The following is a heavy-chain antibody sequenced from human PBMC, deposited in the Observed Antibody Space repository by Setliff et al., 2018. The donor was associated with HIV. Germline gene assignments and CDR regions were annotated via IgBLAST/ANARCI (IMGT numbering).Heavy chain of an antibody. V-gene: IGHV3-21*01. CDR2: ISSDSRYI. CDR3: ARAPASSAYYARFDY. J-gene: IGHJ4*02. Sequence: GGSLRLSCVGSGFKFKNYNMNWVRQAPGKGLEWISSISSDSRYIYYADSVKGRFTISRDNAQDSVYLQISALRGEDTAIYYCARAPASSAYYARFDYWGQGTPVTVSS. CDR1: GFKFKNYN. D-gene: IGHD3-22*01.